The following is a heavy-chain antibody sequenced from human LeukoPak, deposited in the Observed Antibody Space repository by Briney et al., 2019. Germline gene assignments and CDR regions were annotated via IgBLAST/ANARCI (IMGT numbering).Heavy chain of an antibody. D-gene: IGHD1-14*01. J-gene: IGHJ4*02. CDR2: ISAYNGNA. CDR1: GYTFTSYG. CDR3: ATSLKPGGSYY. V-gene: IGHV1-18*01. Sequence: ASVKVSCKASGYTFTSYGISWVRQAPGQGLGWMGWISAYNGNANYAQKLQGRVTMTTDTSTSTAYMELRSLRSDDTAVYYCATSLKPGGSYYWGQGTLVTVSS.